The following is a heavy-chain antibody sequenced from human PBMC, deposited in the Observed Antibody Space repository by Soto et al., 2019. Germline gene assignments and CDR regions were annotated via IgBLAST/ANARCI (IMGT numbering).Heavy chain of an antibody. Sequence: EVQLVESGGGLVQPGGSLRLSCAASGFTFSSYWMHWVRQAPGKGLVWVSRINSDGSSTSYADSVKGRFTISRDNAKNTVYLQMNSLRAEDTDVYYCARTSLVVPAATREDYWGQGTLVTVSS. J-gene: IGHJ4*02. V-gene: IGHV3-74*01. CDR2: INSDGSST. CDR3: ARTSLVVPAATREDY. D-gene: IGHD2-15*01. CDR1: GFTFSSYW.